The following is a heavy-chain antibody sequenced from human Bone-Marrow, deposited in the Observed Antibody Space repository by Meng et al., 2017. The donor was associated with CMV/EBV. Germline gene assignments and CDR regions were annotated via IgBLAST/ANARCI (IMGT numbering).Heavy chain of an antibody. CDR3: ARGGAGTGGYYYGMDV. J-gene: IGHJ6*02. CDR1: GYTFTSYY. V-gene: IGHV1-46*01. CDR2: INPSGGNT. Sequence: ASVKVSCKASGYTFTSYYMHWVRQAPGQGLEWMGIINPSGGNTSYAQKCQGRVTMTRDTSTSTVYMERSSLRSEDTTVYYCARGGAGTGGYYYGMDVWGQGTTVTVSS. D-gene: IGHD6-19*01.